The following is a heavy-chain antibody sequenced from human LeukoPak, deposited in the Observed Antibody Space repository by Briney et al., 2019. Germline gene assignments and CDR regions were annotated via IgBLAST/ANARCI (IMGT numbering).Heavy chain of an antibody. CDR3: AKDLRFDDGGYFDY. CDR2: ISGRGGST. J-gene: IGHJ4*02. CDR1: GFTFNTYA. D-gene: IGHD3-16*01. V-gene: IGHV3-23*01. Sequence: GGSLRLSCAASGFTFNTYAMSWVRQAPGKGLEWVSSISGRGGSTYYADSVKGRFTISRDNSKNTLYLQMNSLRAEDMAVYYCAKDLRFDDGGYFDYSGQGTLVTVSS.